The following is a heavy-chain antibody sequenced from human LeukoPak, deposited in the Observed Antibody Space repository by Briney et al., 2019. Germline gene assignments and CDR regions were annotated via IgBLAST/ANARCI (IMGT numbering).Heavy chain of an antibody. CDR3: ARDGSVVVPAAIPSYYGMDV. V-gene: IGHV1-18*01. D-gene: IGHD2-2*01. CDR1: GYTFTSYG. Sequence: ASVKVSCKASGYTFTSYGISWVRQAPGQGLEWMGWISAYNGNTNYAQKLQGRVIMTTDTSTSTAYMELRSLRSDDTAVYYCARDGSVVVPAAIPSYYGMDVWGQGTTVTVSS. CDR2: ISAYNGNT. J-gene: IGHJ6*02.